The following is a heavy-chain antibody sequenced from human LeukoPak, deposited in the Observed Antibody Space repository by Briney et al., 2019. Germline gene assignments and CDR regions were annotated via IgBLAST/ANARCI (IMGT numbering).Heavy chain of an antibody. CDR3: ARGIGYSSSPR. CDR2: IYYSGST. Sequence: PSETLSLTCTVSGGSIINYYWTWIRQPPGKGLEWIGHIYYSGSTNYNPSLNSQVTISVDTSKKQFSLKLSSVTAADTAVYYCARGIGYSSSPRWGQGTLVTVSS. J-gene: IGHJ4*02. CDR1: GGSIINYY. D-gene: IGHD6-13*01. V-gene: IGHV4-59*08.